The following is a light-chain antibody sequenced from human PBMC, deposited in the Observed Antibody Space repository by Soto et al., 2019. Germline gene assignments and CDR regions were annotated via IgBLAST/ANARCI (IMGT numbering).Light chain of an antibody. Sequence: DIQMTQSPSSLFASVGDSDTITCRAGQTVNNYLNWYQQKPGKAPKLLIYGSSHLQSGVPSRFSGSGSATDFTLTVSRLEPEDFAVYICQQSYTTPWTFGRGTKVE. J-gene: IGKJ1*01. CDR3: QQSYTTPWT. CDR1: QTVNNY. V-gene: IGKV1-39*01. CDR2: GSS.